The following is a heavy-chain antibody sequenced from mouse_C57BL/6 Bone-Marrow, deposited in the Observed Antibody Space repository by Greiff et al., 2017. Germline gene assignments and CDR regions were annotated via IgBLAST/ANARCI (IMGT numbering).Heavy chain of an antibody. J-gene: IGHJ2*01. CDR2: FNPYNDDT. CDR3: ARKSSGYGYFDY. D-gene: IGHD3-2*02. CDR1: GYTFTSYP. V-gene: IGHV1-47*01. Sequence: VQLEESGAELVKPGASVKMSCKASGYTFTSYPIEWMKQNPGKSLEWIGNFNPYNDDTKYNEKFKGKATLTVEKSSSTAYLQLSRLTSDDSAVYDCARKSSGYGYFDYWGQGTTLTVSA.